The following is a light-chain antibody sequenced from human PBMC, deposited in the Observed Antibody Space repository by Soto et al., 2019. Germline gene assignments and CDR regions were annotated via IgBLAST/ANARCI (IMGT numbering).Light chain of an antibody. CDR2: DVT. J-gene: IGLJ2*01. V-gene: IGLV2-14*01. Sequence: QSALTQPASVSGSPGQSITISCTGTSSDIGGYNYVSWYQQHPGNAPKLIIYDVTNRPSGVSNRFSGSKSGDTASLTISGLLAEDEADYYCSSYTSSSTLVFGGGTKLTVL. CDR1: SSDIGGYNY. CDR3: SSYTSSSTLV.